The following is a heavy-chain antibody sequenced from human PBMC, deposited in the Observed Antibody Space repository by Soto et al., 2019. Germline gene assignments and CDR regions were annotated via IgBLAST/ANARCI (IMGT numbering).Heavy chain of an antibody. D-gene: IGHD3-3*01. CDR3: AKVFLGSDYYDFWSGYYHHNYYFDY. Sequence: GGSLRLSCAASGFNFSNYAMSWVRQAPGKGLEWVSAISGSGGSTYYADSVKGRFTISRDNSKNTLHLQMNSLRAEDTAVYYCAKVFLGSDYYDFWSGYYHHNYYFDYWGQGTLVTVSS. V-gene: IGHV3-23*01. J-gene: IGHJ4*02. CDR1: GFNFSNYA. CDR2: ISGSGGST.